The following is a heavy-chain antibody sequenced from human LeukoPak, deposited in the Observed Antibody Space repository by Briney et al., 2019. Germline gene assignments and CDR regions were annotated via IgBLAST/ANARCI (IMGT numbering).Heavy chain of an antibody. V-gene: IGHV3-23*01. CDR3: ARDPNGDYIGAFEF. Sequence: GGSLRLSCVASGFTFSNYAVMWVRQAPGQGLEWVSAITGGGTTRYADSAKGRLTISRDNSKNTLYLQMNSLRVEDTAQYFCARDPNGDYIGAFEFWGQGTGVTVSS. CDR2: ITGGGTT. D-gene: IGHD4-17*01. J-gene: IGHJ3*01. CDR1: GFTFSNYA.